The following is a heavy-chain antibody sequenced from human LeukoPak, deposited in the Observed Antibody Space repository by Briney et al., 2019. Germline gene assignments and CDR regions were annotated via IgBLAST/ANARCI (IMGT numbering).Heavy chain of an antibody. CDR1: GDSVSSNSAA. CDR2: TYYRSKWYN. V-gene: IGHV6-1*01. J-gene: IGHJ3*02. D-gene: IGHD3-10*01. CDR3: ARGYYGSGSYYNGNDAFDI. Sequence: SQTLSLTCAISGDSVSSNSAAWNWIMQSPSRGLEWLGRTYYRSKWYNDYAVSVKSRITINPGTSKNQFSLQLNSVTPEDTAVYYCARGYYGSGSYYNGNDAFDIWGQGTMVTASS.